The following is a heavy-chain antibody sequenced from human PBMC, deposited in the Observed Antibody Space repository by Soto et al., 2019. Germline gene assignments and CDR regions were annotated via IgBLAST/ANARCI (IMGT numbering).Heavy chain of an antibody. V-gene: IGHV3-49*03. D-gene: IGHD3-10*01. J-gene: IGHJ4*02. CDR3: SRLPGNNRGTPFDY. Sequence: EVQLVESGGGLEHPGQSLRLSCTGFGFSFGDYAIIWFRQAPGKGPEWVGFISSKRYGGAAEYATSVKGRFTISRDDSKSIAYLQMNSLKIDDTAVYHCSRLPGNNRGTPFDYWGQGTQVTVSS. CDR1: GFSFGDYA. CDR2: ISSKRYGGAA.